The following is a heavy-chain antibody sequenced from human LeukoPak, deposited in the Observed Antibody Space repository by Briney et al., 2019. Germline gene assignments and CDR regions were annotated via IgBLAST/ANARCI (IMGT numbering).Heavy chain of an antibody. CDR3: ARVLSPPDSSGDY. V-gene: IGHV3-7*01. D-gene: IGHD3-22*01. Sequence: GGSLRLSCAVSGFTFSSYAMSWVRQAPGKGLEWVANIKQDGSEKYYVDSVKGRFTISRDNAKNSLYLQMNSLRAEDTAVYYCARVLSPPDSSGDYWGQGTLVTVSS. CDR1: GFTFSSYA. J-gene: IGHJ4*02. CDR2: IKQDGSEK.